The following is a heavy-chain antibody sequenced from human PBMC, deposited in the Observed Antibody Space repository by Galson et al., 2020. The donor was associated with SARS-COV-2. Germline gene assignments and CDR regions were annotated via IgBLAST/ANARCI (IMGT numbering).Heavy chain of an antibody. CDR2: ITGSGRGT. J-gene: IGHJ4*02. D-gene: IGHD2-21*01. Sequence: PGGSLRLSCEASGFAFSFYDMMWVREAPGQGLEWVSAITGSGRGTYYADSVRGRFTISRDNSKNILYLQMNSLSVEDTATYYCAKDISGDDGNRYYDYWGQGTLVIVSS. CDR3: AKDISGDDGNRYYDY. CDR1: GFAFSFYD. V-gene: IGHV3-23*01.